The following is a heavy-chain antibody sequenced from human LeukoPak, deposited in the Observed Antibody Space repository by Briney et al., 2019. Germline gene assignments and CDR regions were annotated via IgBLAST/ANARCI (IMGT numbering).Heavy chain of an antibody. Sequence: GRSLRLSCSASGFTFSSYAMHWVRQAPGKGLEYVSAISSNGGSTYYADSVKGRFTISRDNFKNTLYLQMSSLRAEDTAVYYCVKDLRRVAGSFDYWGQGTLVTVSS. CDR2: ISSNGGST. J-gene: IGHJ4*02. CDR1: GFTFSSYA. CDR3: VKDLRRVAGSFDY. V-gene: IGHV3-64D*06. D-gene: IGHD6-19*01.